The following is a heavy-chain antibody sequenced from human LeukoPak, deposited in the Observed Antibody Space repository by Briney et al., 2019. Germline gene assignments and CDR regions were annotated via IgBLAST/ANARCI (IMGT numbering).Heavy chain of an antibody. D-gene: IGHD6-13*01. J-gene: IGHJ4*02. V-gene: IGHV1-2*02. CDR1: GYTFTGYY. CDR2: INPNSGGT. CDR3: ARSEYSSSWYNY. Sequence: ASVKVSCKSSGYTFTGYYLHWVRQAPGQGLEWMGWINPNSGGTNYAQKFQGRVTMTRDTSISTAYMELSRLRSDDTAVYYCARSEYSSSWYNYWGQGTLVTVSS.